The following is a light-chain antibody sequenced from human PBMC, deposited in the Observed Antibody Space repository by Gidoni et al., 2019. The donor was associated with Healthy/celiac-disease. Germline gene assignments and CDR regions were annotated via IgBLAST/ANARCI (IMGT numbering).Light chain of an antibody. CDR2: AAS. CDR1: QSISSH. V-gene: IGKV1-39*01. CDR3: QQSYSTLGIT. Sequence: DIQMTQSPSSLSASVGDRVTITCRASQSISSHLNWYQQKPGKAPKILISAASSLQSGVPSRFSGSGSGTDFTLTISRLQHEDFATYYCQQSYSTLGITFGQGTRLEIK. J-gene: IGKJ5*01.